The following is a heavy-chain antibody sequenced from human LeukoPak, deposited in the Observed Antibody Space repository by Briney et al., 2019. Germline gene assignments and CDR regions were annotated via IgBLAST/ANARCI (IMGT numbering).Heavy chain of an antibody. J-gene: IGHJ4*02. CDR1: GFTFEDYG. CDR3: ARDMAYCSSTSCPLGY. Sequence: PGGSLRLSCAASGFTFEDYGVSWVRQAPGKGLEWVSGISWGGGSTGSADSVRGRFTISRDIAKNSLYLQMNSLRAEDTALYYRARDMAYCSSTSCPLGYWGQGTLVTVSS. V-gene: IGHV3-20*04. CDR2: ISWGGGST. D-gene: IGHD2-2*01.